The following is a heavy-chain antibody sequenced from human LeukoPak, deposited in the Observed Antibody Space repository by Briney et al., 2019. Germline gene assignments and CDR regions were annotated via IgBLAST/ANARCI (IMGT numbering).Heavy chain of an antibody. J-gene: IGHJ6*03. CDR3: ARVVMMDLVVVVATNTKADYYYYYMDV. CDR1: GFTFSDYY. Sequence: KTGGSLRLSCAASGFTFSDYYMSWIRQAPGKGLEWVSYISSSGSTIYYADSVKGRFTISRDNAKNSLYLQMNSLRAEDTAVYYCARVVMMDLVVVVATNTKADYYYYYMDVWGNGTTVTVSS. V-gene: IGHV3-11*01. D-gene: IGHD2-15*01. CDR2: ISSSGSTI.